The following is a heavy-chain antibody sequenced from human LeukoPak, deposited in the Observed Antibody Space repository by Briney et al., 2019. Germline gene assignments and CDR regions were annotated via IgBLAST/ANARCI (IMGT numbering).Heavy chain of an antibody. CDR1: GGTFSSYA. Sequence: GASVKVSCKASGGTFSSYAISWVRQAPGQGLEWMGRIIPIFGTANYAQKFQGRVTITTDESTSTAYMELSSLRSEDTAVYYCAREPYSGYDPYYYYYMDVWGKGTTVTVSS. CDR3: AREPYSGYDPYYYYYMDV. CDR2: IIPIFGTA. J-gene: IGHJ6*03. V-gene: IGHV1-69*05. D-gene: IGHD5-12*01.